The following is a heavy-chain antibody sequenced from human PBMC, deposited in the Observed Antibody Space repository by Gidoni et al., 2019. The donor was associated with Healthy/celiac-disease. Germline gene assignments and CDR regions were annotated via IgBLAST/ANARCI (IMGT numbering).Heavy chain of an antibody. CDR1: GFTCSSYA. V-gene: IGHV3-23*01. J-gene: IGHJ2*01. CDR2: IRGSGGST. D-gene: IGHD6-19*01. CDR3: ATRDSNSSGWVWYFDL. Sequence: EVQLLESGGGVVQPGGSVRLSCAASGFTCSSYAMSWVRQAPGKGLEWVSAIRGSGGSTYYADSVKGRFTISRDNSKNTLYLQMNSLRAEDTAVYYCATRDSNSSGWVWYFDLWGRGTLVTVSS.